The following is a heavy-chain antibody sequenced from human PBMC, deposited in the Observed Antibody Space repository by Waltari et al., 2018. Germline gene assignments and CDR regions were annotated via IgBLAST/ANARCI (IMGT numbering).Heavy chain of an antibody. V-gene: IGHV4-4*02. J-gene: IGHJ4*02. Sequence: QLQLQQSGPGLVKPSESLSLTCAVSGDSMSSSYWWSWVRQAPGKGLEWIGQINRSGRTNYHPSFESRVTMSIDTSNGQFSLTLPSATAADTAVYYCARDRGRGIYLDTWGQGTPVTVS. D-gene: IGHD2-15*01. CDR1: GDSMSSSYW. CDR2: INRSGRT. CDR3: ARDRGRGIYLDT.